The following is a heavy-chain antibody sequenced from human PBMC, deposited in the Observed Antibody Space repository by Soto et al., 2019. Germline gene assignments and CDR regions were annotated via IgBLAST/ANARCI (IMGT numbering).Heavy chain of an antibody. Sequence: PVGSLRLSCAASGFTFSSYSMNWVRQAPGKGLEWVSYISSSSSTIYHADSVKGRFTISRDNAKNSLYLQMNSLRDEDTAVYYCAASDSSGYYGVDYWGQGTLVTVSS. D-gene: IGHD3-22*01. CDR2: ISSSSSTI. J-gene: IGHJ4*02. CDR3: AASDSSGYYGVDY. CDR1: GFTFSSYS. V-gene: IGHV3-48*02.